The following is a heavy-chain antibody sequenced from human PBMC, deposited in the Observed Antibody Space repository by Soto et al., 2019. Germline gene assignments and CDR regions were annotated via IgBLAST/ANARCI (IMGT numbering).Heavy chain of an antibody. CDR2: IIPIFGTA. CDR3: ARFGWGDLTPDWFDP. Sequence: QVQLVQSGAEVKKPGSSVKVSCKASGGTFSSYAISWVRQAPGQGLEWMGGIIPIFGTANYAQKFQGRVTITADESTSTADMELSCLRSEDTAVYYCARFGWGDLTPDWFDPWGQGTLVTVSS. J-gene: IGHJ5*02. D-gene: IGHD2-21*01. CDR1: GGTFSSYA. V-gene: IGHV1-69*12.